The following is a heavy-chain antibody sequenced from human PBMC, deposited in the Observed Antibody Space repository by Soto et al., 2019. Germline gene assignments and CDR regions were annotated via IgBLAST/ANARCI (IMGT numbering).Heavy chain of an antibody. CDR1: GFTFSQHW. Sequence: GSLRLSCAASGFTFSQHWMSWVRQAPGKGLEWVANIKEDGSDKYYVDSVKGRFTISRDNAKNSLYLQLSSLRAEDTAVYWCVRDGGQLEDYVDYWGQGTMVTVSS. CDR2: IKEDGSDK. V-gene: IGHV3-7*01. CDR3: VRDGGQLEDYVDY. D-gene: IGHD6-6*01. J-gene: IGHJ4*02.